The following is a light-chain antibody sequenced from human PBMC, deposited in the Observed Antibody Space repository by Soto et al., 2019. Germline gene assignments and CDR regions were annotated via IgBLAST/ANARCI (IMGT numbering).Light chain of an antibody. CDR2: VAS. J-gene: IGKJ1*01. V-gene: IGKV1-6*01. CDR3: LQDDNYPRT. Sequence: IQMTQSPLSLSASVGDRVTIACRASQDIGKDLGWYQQKPGEPPELLLSVASSLESGVPSRFSGSGFGSYFKLTISNLQPEDFATYYCLQDDNYPRTFGQGTKVEL. CDR1: QDIGKD.